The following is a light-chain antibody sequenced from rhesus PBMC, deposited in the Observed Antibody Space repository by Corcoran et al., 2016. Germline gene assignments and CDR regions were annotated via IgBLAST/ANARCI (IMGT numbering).Light chain of an antibody. CDR3: QQHNSHPPT. J-gene: IGKJ1*01. V-gene: IGKV1-44*03. Sequence: DIQMTQSPSSLSASVGDRVTITCRTSQTISSYLAWYQQKPGNVPKLLIYAASTLVSGVPSRFSGSGSGTHFTLTISSLQPEDFATYYCQQHNSHPPTFGQGTKVEIK. CDR1: QTISSY. CDR2: AAS.